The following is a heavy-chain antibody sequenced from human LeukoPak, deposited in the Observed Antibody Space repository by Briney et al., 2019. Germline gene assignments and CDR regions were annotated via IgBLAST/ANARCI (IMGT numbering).Heavy chain of an antibody. CDR1: GFTFSSYA. V-gene: IGHV3-30-3*01. Sequence: GGSLRLSCAASGFTFSSYAMHWVRQAPGKGLEWVAVISYDGSNKYYADSVKGRFTISRDNSKNTLYLQMNSLRAEDTAVYYCARGEYYGSGGAFDIWGQGTMVTVSS. CDR2: ISYDGSNK. D-gene: IGHD3-10*01. J-gene: IGHJ3*02. CDR3: ARGEYYGSGGAFDI.